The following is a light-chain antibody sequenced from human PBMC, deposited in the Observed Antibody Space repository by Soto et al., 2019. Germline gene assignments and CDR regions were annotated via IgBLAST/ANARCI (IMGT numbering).Light chain of an antibody. CDR1: QSISSN. CDR2: GGS. CDR3: QQYSSSRT. V-gene: IGKV3-20*01. Sequence: VMTQSPSTLSVSPGERATLSCRASQSISSNLAWYQQKPGQAPRLLIYGGSSRATGIPVRFSGSGSETDFTLTITRLEPEDFAMYYCQQYSSSRTFGQGTKVDVK. J-gene: IGKJ1*01.